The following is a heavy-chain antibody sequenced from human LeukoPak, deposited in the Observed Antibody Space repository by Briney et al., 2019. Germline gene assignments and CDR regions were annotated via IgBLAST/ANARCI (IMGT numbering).Heavy chain of an antibody. J-gene: IGHJ4*02. CDR3: ARGRASGSRPIDY. CDR2: INPNSGGT. V-gene: IGHV1-2*02. D-gene: IGHD1-26*01. CDR1: GYTFTSYG. Sequence: ASVKVSCKASGYTFTSYGISWVRQAPGQGLEWMGWINPNSGGTNYAQKFQGRVTMTRDTSISTAYMELSRLRSDDTAAYYCARGRASGSRPIDYWGQGTLVTVSS.